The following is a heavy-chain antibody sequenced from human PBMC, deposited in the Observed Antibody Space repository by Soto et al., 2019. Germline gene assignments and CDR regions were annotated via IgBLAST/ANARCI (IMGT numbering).Heavy chain of an antibody. CDR2: IYWNADK. CDR3: AHKGSLTIYNAFHF. D-gene: IGHD3-3*02. Sequence: QITLKESCPTLVKPTQTLTLTCAVSGFSLTASGVAVGWIRQPPGNALEWLAFIYWNADKRYNASRKTRITVTRDTSTSQVVLTMTTINIDDTEPYYCAHKGSLTIYNAFHFWGRGTMVIVSP. CDR1: GFSLTASGVA. V-gene: IGHV2-5*01. J-gene: IGHJ3*01.